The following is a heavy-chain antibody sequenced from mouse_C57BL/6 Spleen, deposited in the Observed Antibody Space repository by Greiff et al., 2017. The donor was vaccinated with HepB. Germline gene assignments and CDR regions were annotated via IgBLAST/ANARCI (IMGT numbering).Heavy chain of an antibody. V-gene: IGHV1-53*01. Sequence: QVQLQQPGTELVKPGASVKLSCKASGYTFTSYWMHWVKQRPGQGLEWIGNINPSNGGTNYNEKFKSKATLTVDKSSSTAYMQLSSLASEDSAVYYCARSLLRTGYFDYWGQGTTLTVSS. CDR3: ARSLLRTGYFDY. D-gene: IGHD2-3*01. J-gene: IGHJ2*01. CDR1: GYTFTSYW. CDR2: INPSNGGT.